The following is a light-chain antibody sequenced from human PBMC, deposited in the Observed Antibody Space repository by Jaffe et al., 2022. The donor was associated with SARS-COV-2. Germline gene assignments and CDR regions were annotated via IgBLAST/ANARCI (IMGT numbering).Light chain of an antibody. J-gene: IGLJ2*01. CDR3: TSYTSNIVV. V-gene: IGLV2-18*02. CDR2: EVS. CDR1: SSDVGSYNH. Sequence: QSALTQPPSVSGSPGQSVTISCTGTSSDVGSYNHVSWYQQSPGTAPKLMIYEVSNRRSGVPDRFSGSKSGNTASLTISGLQAEDEADYYCTSYTSNIVVFGGGTKLTVL.